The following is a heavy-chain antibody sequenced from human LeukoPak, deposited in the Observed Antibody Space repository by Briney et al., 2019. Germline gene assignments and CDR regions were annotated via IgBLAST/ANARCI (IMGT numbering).Heavy chain of an antibody. Sequence: PSETLSLTCAVYGGSFSGYYWSWIRQPPGKGLEWIGEINHSGSTNYNPSLKSRVTISVDTSKNQFSLKLSSVTAADTAVYYCARRNSNRRHNWFDPWGQGTLVTVSS. CDR2: INHSGST. CDR3: ARRNSNRRHNWFDP. V-gene: IGHV4-34*01. D-gene: IGHD4-11*01. J-gene: IGHJ5*02. CDR1: GGSFSGYY.